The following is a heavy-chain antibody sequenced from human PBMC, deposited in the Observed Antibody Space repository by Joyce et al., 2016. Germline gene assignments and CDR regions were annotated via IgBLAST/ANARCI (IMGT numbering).Heavy chain of an antibody. CDR3: VRESCFKGVCYQTCDN. CDR2: MNYNTGDT. V-gene: IGHV1-2*02. Sequence: QVQLVQSGAEVKNPGASVKVSCKASGYAFTGDYMHLVRQAPGQGREWMGWMNYNTGDTNYAQKFQGRGTMTRDKSISTAYMEGKRLRSDDTALYYCVRESCFKGVCYQTCDNWGQGTLVTVSS. J-gene: IGHJ1*01. D-gene: IGHD2-8*01. CDR1: GYAFTGDY.